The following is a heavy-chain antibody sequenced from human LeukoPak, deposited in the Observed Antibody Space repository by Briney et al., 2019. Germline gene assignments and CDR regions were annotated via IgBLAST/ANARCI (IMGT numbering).Heavy chain of an antibody. CDR1: GFIFNNYG. CDR2: ITASGGGP. Sequence: GGSLRLSCAASGFIFNNYGLVWVRQAPGKGPEWVSGITASGGGPSYADSVKGRFSISRDNSKNTLYLQMSSLRAEDTAIYYCAKDGRSSAPHWGQGTLVTVSS. V-gene: IGHV3-23*01. D-gene: IGHD6-6*01. J-gene: IGHJ4*02. CDR3: AKDGRSSAPH.